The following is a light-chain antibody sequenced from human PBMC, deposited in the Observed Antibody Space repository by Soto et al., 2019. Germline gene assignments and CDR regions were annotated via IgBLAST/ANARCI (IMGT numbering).Light chain of an antibody. Sequence: DIELTQSPSSLSASLGDKITISCRASQVIFNYLAWFQQKPGKAPKLLIYDASTLKVGVPSRFSGSRSGTEFTLTISSLQPEDVATYYCQKYDSAPRTFGQGTKV. V-gene: IGKV1-27*01. J-gene: IGKJ1*01. CDR3: QKYDSAPRT. CDR1: QVIFNY. CDR2: DAS.